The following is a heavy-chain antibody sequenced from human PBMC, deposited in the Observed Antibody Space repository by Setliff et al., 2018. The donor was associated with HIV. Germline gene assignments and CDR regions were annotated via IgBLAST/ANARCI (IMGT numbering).Heavy chain of an antibody. CDR2: TKNKDNSFTT. CDR1: GFTFSDHY. Sequence: GGSLRLSCAASGFTFSDHYMDWVRQAPGKGLEWVGRTKNKDNSFTTEYAASVKGRFTISRDNAKNSLYLQMNSLRAEDTAVYYCVRDHRPSNNNWHHWFDPWGQGTLVTVSS. CDR3: VRDHRPSNNNWHHWFDP. J-gene: IGHJ5*02. D-gene: IGHD1-1*01. V-gene: IGHV3-72*01.